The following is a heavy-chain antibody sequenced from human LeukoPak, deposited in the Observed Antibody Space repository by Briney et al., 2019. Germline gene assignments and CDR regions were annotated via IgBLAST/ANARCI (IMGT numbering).Heavy chain of an antibody. CDR2: IESDGSDK. D-gene: IGHD3-22*01. V-gene: IGHV3-7*05. J-gene: IGHJ4*02. CDR1: GFSFGSYW. Sequence: PGGSLRLSCVASGFSFGSYWMSWARQAPGKGLKWVANIESDGSDKHYVDSVKGRFTISRDNAKNSLYLQMNSLTAEDTAVYYCASTVRLDYWGQGTLVTVSS. CDR3: ASTVRLDY.